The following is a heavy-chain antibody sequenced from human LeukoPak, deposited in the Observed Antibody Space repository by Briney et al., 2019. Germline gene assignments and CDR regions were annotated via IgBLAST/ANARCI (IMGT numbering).Heavy chain of an antibody. CDR1: GGSISSYY. J-gene: IGHJ4*02. V-gene: IGHV4-59*01. CDR2: ISYSGST. CDR3: ASESAAGIFDY. D-gene: IGHD6-13*01. Sequence: SETLSLTCTVSGGSISSYYWSWIRQPPGKGLEWIGYISYSGSTKYSPSFKSRVTISVDTSKNQFSLKLSSVTAADTAVYYCASESAAGIFDYWGQGTLVTVSS.